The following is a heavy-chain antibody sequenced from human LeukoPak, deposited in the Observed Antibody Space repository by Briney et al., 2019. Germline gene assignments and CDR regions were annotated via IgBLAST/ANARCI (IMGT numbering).Heavy chain of an antibody. CDR1: GDSVSSTSVT. CDR2: TYYRSKWYN. J-gene: IGHJ4*02. CDR3: ARVRGGYFDY. V-gene: IGHV6-1*01. Sequence: ASQTLSLTCAISGDSVSSTSVTWNWIRQSPSRGLEWLGRTYYRSKWYNDCAVSVKSRITINPDTSKNQFSLQLNSVTPEDTAVYYCARVRGGYFDYWGQGTLVTVSS.